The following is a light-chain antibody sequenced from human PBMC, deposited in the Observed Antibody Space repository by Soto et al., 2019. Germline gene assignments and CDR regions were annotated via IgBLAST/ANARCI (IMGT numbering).Light chain of an antibody. Sequence: QLVLTQSPSASASLGASVKLTCTLSSGHSSYAIAWHQQQPEKGPRYLMKLDSDGSHTKGDAIPDRFSGSSSGAVRYLTISSLQSEDEADYYCQTWGTGIHVVFGGGTELTVL. J-gene: IGLJ2*01. CDR2: LDSDGSH. V-gene: IGLV4-69*01. CDR3: QTWGTGIHVV. CDR1: SGHSSYA.